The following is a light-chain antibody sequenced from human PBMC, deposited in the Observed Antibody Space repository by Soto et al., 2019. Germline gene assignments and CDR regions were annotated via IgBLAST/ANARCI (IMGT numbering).Light chain of an antibody. J-gene: IGLJ1*01. CDR1: SSDLGAYKY. V-gene: IGLV2-14*03. CDR2: EVS. CDR3: SSYTNTSDLV. Sequence: QSALTQPASVSGSPGQSITISCAGTSSDLGAYKYVSWYQQHPDKAPKLILYEVSRRPSGVSNRFSGSKSGNTASLTISGLLAEDEADYYCSSYTNTSDLVFGNGTKVTVL.